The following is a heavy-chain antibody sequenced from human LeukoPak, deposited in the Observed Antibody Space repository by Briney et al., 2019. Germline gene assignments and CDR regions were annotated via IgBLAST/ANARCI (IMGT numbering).Heavy chain of an antibody. Sequence: GGSLRLSCKGSGYSFTSDWIGWVRQMPGKGLEWMGIIYPGDSDTRYSPSFQGQVTISADKSISTAYLQWSSLKASDTAMYYCARLRLGFLWNPNDYWGQGTLVTVSS. CDR2: IYPGDSDT. J-gene: IGHJ4*02. D-gene: IGHD1-1*01. V-gene: IGHV5-51*01. CDR3: ARLRLGFLWNPNDY. CDR1: GYSFTSDW.